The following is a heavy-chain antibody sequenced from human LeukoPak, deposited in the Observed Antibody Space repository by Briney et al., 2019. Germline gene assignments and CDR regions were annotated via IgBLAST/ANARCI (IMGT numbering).Heavy chain of an antibody. V-gene: IGHV3-30*02. J-gene: IGHJ4*02. CDR3: ARGNGNFRYYFDY. D-gene: IGHD1-7*01. CDR1: GFTFSNYE. CDR2: IRYDGSNK. Sequence: GGSLRLSCAAPGFTFSNYEMHRVRQAPGKGLERVAFIRYDGSNKYYADSVKGRFTISRDNSKNTLYLQMNSLRAEDTAVYYCARGNGNFRYYFDYWGQGTLVTVSS.